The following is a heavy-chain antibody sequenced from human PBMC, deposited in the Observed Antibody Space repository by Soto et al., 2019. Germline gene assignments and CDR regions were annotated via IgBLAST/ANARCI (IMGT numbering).Heavy chain of an antibody. CDR2: INHSGST. CDR1: GGSFSGYY. J-gene: IGHJ4*02. Sequence: SETLSLTCAVYGGSFSGYYWSWIRQPPGKGLEWIGEINHSGSTNYNPSLKSRVTISVDTSKNQFSLKLSSVTAADTAVYYCARGRPGAGTTYFDYWGQGTLVTVSS. V-gene: IGHV4-34*01. CDR3: ARGRPGAGTTYFDY. D-gene: IGHD1-1*01.